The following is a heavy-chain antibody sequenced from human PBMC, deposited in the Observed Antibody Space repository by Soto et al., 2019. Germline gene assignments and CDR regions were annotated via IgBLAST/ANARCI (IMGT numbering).Heavy chain of an antibody. CDR2: ASYDGSYK. V-gene: IGHV3-30*18. Sequence: QVPLVESGGGVVQPGRSLRLSCAASGFTFSSFGMHWVRQAPGKGLEWVAVASYDGSYKYYADSVKGRFTISRDNSKNTIYLQMNSLRAEDTAVYYCAKERSVVATTPDFDYWGQGTLVTVSS. D-gene: IGHD5-12*01. CDR1: GFTFSSFG. J-gene: IGHJ4*02. CDR3: AKERSVVATTPDFDY.